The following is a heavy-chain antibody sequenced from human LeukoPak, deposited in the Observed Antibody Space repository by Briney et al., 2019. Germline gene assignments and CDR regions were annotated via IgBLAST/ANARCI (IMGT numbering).Heavy chain of an antibody. CDR2: IKQDGSEK. CDR1: GFTFSSYW. CDR3: ARDYDFWSGYITPIFDY. V-gene: IGHV3-7*01. J-gene: IGHJ4*02. D-gene: IGHD3-3*01. Sequence: GGSLRPSCAASGFTFSSYWMSWVRQAPGKGLEWVANIKQDGSEKYYVDSVKGRFTISRDNAKNSLYLQMNSLRAEDTAVYYCARDYDFWSGYITPIFDYWGQGTLVTVSS.